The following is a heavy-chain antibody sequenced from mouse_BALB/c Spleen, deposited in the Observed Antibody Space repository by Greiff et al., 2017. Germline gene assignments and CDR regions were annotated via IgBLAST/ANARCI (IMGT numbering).Heavy chain of an antibody. J-gene: IGHJ3*01. D-gene: IGHD1-1*01. Sequence: EVMLVESGGGLVQPGGSRKLSCAASGFTFSSFGMHWVRQAPEKGLEWVAYISSGSSTIYYADTVKGRFTISRDNPKNTLFLQMTSLRSEDTAMYYCASSRDYGSSPFAYWGQGTLVTVSA. CDR2: ISSGSSTI. V-gene: IGHV5-17*02. CDR1: GFTFSSFG. CDR3: ASSRDYGSSPFAY.